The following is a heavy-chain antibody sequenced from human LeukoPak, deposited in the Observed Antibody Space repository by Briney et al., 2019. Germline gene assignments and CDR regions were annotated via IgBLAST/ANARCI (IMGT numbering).Heavy chain of an antibody. CDR3: ARNTSAWSPLGETQSAPHCFDS. J-gene: IGHJ4*02. CDR2: IYYSGST. V-gene: IGHV4-59*08. D-gene: IGHD6-19*01. Sequence: SETLSLTCTVSGGSISSYYWSWIRQPPGKGLEWIGYIYYSGSTNYNPSLKSRVTMSIDTSKNQFSLKLSSVTAADTAVYYCARNTSAWSPLGETQSAPHCFDSWGQGTLVTVSS. CDR1: GGSISSYY.